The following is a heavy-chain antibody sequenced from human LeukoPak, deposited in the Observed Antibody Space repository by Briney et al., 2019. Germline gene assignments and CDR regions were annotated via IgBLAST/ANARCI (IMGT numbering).Heavy chain of an antibody. Sequence: PSETLSLTCAVSGYSISSGYYWDWIRQPPGKGLEWIGTIYHSGTTYYNPSLKSRVTISVDTSKNQFSLKLSSETAADTAVYYCARMYSSSWYLNYWGQGTLVTVSS. CDR1: GYSISSGYY. D-gene: IGHD6-13*01. V-gene: IGHV4-38-2*01. CDR3: ARMYSSSWYLNY. J-gene: IGHJ4*02. CDR2: IYHSGTT.